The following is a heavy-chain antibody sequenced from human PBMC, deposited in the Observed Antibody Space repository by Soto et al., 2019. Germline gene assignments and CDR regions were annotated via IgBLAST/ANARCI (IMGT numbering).Heavy chain of an antibody. J-gene: IGHJ6*02. V-gene: IGHV3-30-3*01. Sequence: QVQLVESGGGVVQPGRSLRLSCAASGFTFSSYAMHWVRQAPGKGLEWVAVISYDGSNKYYADSVKGRFTISRDNSKNTLYLQMNSLRAEDTAVYYCARENPGNCGGDCYSAGGYYGMDVWGQGTTVTVSS. CDR3: ARENPGNCGGDCYSAGGYYGMDV. CDR1: GFTFSSYA. D-gene: IGHD2-21*02. CDR2: ISYDGSNK.